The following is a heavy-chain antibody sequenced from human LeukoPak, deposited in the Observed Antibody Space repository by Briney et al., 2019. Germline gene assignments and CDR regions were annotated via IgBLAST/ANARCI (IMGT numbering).Heavy chain of an antibody. J-gene: IGHJ4*02. CDR2: IWYGGSNK. CDR1: GFTFNSFA. Sequence: GGSLRLSCAASGFTFNSFAMHWVRQAPGKGLEWVAVIWYGGSNKYYADSVKGRFTISRDNSKNTVYLQMNSLRAEDSAICYCARPYGDYYFDYWGQGTLVTVFS. CDR3: ARPYGDYYFDY. V-gene: IGHV3-33*01. D-gene: IGHD4-17*01.